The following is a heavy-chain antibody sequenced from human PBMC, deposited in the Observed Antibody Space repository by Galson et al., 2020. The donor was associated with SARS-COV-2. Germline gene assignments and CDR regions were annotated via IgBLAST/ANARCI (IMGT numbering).Heavy chain of an antibody. CDR2: ISGSGGNT. D-gene: IGHD3-22*01. Sequence: GGSLRLSCAASGSTFSSYGMNWVRQAPGEGLEWVAAISGSGGNTYYADSVKGRFTISRDNPKNTLYLQMNSLRAEDTALYYCAKVYDVTMVVAAAFDYWGQGTLLTVSS. V-gene: IGHV3-23*01. J-gene: IGHJ4*02. CDR3: AKVYDVTMVVAAAFDY. CDR1: GSTFSSYG.